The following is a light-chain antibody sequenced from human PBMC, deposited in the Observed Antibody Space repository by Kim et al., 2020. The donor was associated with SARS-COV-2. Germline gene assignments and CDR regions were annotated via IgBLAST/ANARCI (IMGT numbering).Light chain of an antibody. CDR3: QQYYSYQYT. Sequence: AIRITQSPSSLSASTGDRVTITCRASQGISSYLAWYQQKPGKAPKLLIYAASTLQSGVPSRFSGSGSGTDFTLTISCLQSEDFATYYCQQYYSYQYTFGQGTKLEI. J-gene: IGKJ2*01. CDR2: AAS. CDR1: QGISSY. V-gene: IGKV1-8*01.